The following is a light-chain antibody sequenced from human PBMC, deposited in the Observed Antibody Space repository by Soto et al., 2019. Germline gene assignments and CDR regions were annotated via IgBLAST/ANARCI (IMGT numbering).Light chain of an antibody. CDR3: QQYGSSPLIT. CDR1: QSVSSSY. CDR2: GAS. J-gene: IGKJ5*01. V-gene: IGKV3-20*01. Sequence: EIVLTDSPGTLSLSLWEIATLSCRASQSVSSSYLAWYQQKPGQAPRLLIYGASSRATGIPDRFSGSGSGTDFTLTISRLEPEDFAVYYCQQYGSSPLITFGQGTRLEIK.